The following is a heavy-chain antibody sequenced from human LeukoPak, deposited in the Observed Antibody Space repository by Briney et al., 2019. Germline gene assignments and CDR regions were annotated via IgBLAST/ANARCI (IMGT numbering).Heavy chain of an antibody. CDR3: ARGPTGTYYYDSSGYYSYNWFDP. D-gene: IGHD3-22*01. V-gene: IGHV4-39*07. Sequence: SETLSLTCTVSGGSISSSSYYWGWIRQPPGKGLEWIGSIYYSGSTYYNPSLKSRVTISVDTSKNQFSLKLSSVTAADTAVYYCARGPTGTYYYDSSGYYSYNWFDPWGQGTLVTVSS. CDR1: GGSISSSSYY. J-gene: IGHJ5*02. CDR2: IYYSGST.